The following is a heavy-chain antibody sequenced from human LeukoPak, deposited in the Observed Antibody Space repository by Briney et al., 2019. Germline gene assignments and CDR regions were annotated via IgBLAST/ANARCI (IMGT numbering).Heavy chain of an antibody. V-gene: IGHV1-58*02. J-gene: IGHJ4*02. Sequence: SVKVSCKASGFTFTSSAMQWVRQARGQRLEWIGWIVVGSGNTNYAQKFQERVTITRDMSTSTAYMELSSLRSEDTAVYYCARDGRQDGRFEYWGQGTLVTVSS. CDR3: ARDGRQDGRFEY. CDR1: GFTFTSSA. CDR2: IVVGSGNT.